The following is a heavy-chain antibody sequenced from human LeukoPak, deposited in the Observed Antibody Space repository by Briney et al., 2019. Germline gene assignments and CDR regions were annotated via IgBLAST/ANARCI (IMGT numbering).Heavy chain of an antibody. CDR3: ATTHYFRAFDI. J-gene: IGHJ3*02. CDR2: IIPIFGTA. Sequence: SVKVSCKASGGTFSSYAISWVRQAPGQGFEWMGGIIPIFGTANYAQKFQGRVTMTEDTSTDTAYMELSSLRSEDTAVYYCATTHYFRAFDIWGQGTMVTVSS. CDR1: GGTFSSYA. V-gene: IGHV1-69*06. D-gene: IGHD2/OR15-2a*01.